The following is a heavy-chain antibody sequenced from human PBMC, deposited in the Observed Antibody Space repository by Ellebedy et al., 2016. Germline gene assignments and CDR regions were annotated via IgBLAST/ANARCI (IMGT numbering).Heavy chain of an antibody. J-gene: IGHJ6*02. CDR3: ARWGGGRGGMDV. Sequence: GESLKISXKSSGYDFTNYWIAWVRQMPGKGLEWMGIIYPRDSDTRYSPSFQGQVTISADKSFSTAYLQWSSLKASDTAMYYGARWGGGRGGMDVWGQGTSVTVSS. CDR2: IYPRDSDT. CDR1: GYDFTNYW. D-gene: IGHD3-16*01. V-gene: IGHV5-51*01.